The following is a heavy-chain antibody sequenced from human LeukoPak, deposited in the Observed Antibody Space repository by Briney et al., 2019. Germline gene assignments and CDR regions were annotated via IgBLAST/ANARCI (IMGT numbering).Heavy chain of an antibody. CDR1: GGSISSYY. Sequence: SETLSLTCTVSGGSISSYYWSWIRQPPGKGLEWIGYIYYSGSTNSNPSLKSRVTISIDTSRNNLSLKLSSVTAADTAVYYCARHGGVVRGEGRDAFDIWGQGTVVTVSS. CDR3: ARHGGVVRGEGRDAFDI. CDR2: IYYSGST. D-gene: IGHD3-10*01. V-gene: IGHV4-59*08. J-gene: IGHJ3*02.